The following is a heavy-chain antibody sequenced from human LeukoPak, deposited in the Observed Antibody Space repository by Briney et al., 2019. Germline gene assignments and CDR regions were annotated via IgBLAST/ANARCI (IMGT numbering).Heavy chain of an antibody. CDR1: GYSFTSYW. V-gene: IGHV5-51*01. D-gene: IGHD3-10*01. J-gene: IGHJ4*02. CDR2: IYPGDSDT. CDR3: ARREPSGSYYEGFDY. Sequence: GESLKISCKGSGYSFTSYWIGWVRQMPGKGLEWMGIIYPGDSDTRYSPSFQGQVTISADKSISAAYLQWSSLKASDTAMYYCARREPSGSYYEGFDYWGQGTLVTVSS.